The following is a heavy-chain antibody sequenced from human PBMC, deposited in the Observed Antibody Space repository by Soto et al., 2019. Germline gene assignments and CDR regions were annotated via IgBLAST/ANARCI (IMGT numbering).Heavy chain of an antibody. CDR1: GYTFTGYY. CDR2: INPNSGGT. J-gene: IGHJ4*02. Sequence: ASVKVSCKASGYTFTGYYMHWVRQAPGQGLEWMGWINPNSGGTNYAQKFQGWVTMTRGTSISTAYMELSRLRSDDTAVYYCARAGRGYSGVGYFDYWGQGTLVTVSS. CDR3: ARAGRGYSGVGYFDY. V-gene: IGHV1-2*04. D-gene: IGHD5-12*01.